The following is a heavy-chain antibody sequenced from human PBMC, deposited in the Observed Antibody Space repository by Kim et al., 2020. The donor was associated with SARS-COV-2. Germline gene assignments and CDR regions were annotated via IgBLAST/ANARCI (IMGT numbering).Heavy chain of an antibody. Sequence: SETLSLTCAVYGGSFSGYYWSWIRQPPGKGLEWIGEINHSGSTNYNPSLKSRVTISVDTSKNQFSLKLSSVTAADTAVYYCARARLRAMAQSTNYYYYYGMDVWGQGTTVTVSS. D-gene: IGHD5-18*01. CDR1: GGSFSGYY. V-gene: IGHV4-34*01. J-gene: IGHJ6*02. CDR3: ARARLRAMAQSTNYYYYYGMDV. CDR2: INHSGST.